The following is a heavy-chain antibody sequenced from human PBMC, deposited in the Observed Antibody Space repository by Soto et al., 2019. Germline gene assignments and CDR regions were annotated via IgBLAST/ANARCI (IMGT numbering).Heavy chain of an antibody. CDR2: IYSGGST. Sequence: GGSLRLSCAATGFTVSSNYMSWVRQAPGKWLEWVSVIYSGGSTYYADSVKGRFTISRDNSKNTLYLQMNSLRAEDTAVYYCARAPSRDGYGRYFDYWGQGXLVTVYS. D-gene: IGHD5-12*01. CDR3: ARAPSRDGYGRYFDY. CDR1: GFTVSSNY. V-gene: IGHV3-53*01. J-gene: IGHJ4*02.